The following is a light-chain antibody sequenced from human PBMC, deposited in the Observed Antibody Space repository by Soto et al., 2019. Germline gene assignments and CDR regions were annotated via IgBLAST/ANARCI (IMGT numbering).Light chain of an antibody. CDR3: RQYGGSALLT. J-gene: IGKJ4*01. CDR2: GAS. CDR1: QSVSSSY. V-gene: IGKV3-20*01. Sequence: ESVLTQSPGTLSLYPGERATLSCRTSQSVSSSYLAWYQQRIGQAPRLLIYGASIRATGIPDGFSGSGSGTDFTLTISRLEPEDFAVYYCRQYGGSALLTFGGGTRIDIK.